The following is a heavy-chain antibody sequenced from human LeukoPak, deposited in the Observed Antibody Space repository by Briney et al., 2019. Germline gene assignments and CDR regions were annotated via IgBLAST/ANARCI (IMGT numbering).Heavy chain of an antibody. D-gene: IGHD5-18*01. CDR2: IYDNSGNNPT. Sequence: SETLSLTCSVSGGCMSRYYWSWIRQPPGKGLEWIGYIYDNSGNNPTNYNPSLKSRVAISLDASNNQFSLKLTSLTAADTAVYYCARHPGIQLWIDYWGQGTLVTVSS. J-gene: IGHJ4*02. CDR1: GGCMSRYY. CDR3: ARHPGIQLWIDY. V-gene: IGHV4-59*08.